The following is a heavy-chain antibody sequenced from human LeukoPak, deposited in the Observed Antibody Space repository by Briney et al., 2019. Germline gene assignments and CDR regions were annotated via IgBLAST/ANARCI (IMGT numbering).Heavy chain of an antibody. J-gene: IGHJ4*02. Sequence: SETLSRTCAVYGGSISGYYWTWIRQPPGKGLEWIGYIYYTGSTNYNPSLKSRVTISVDTSKNQFSLNLSSVTAADTALYYCARFDRDGYNLDYWGQGTLVTVSS. CDR2: IYYTGST. V-gene: IGHV4-59*01. CDR3: ARFDRDGYNLDY. CDR1: GGSISGYY. D-gene: IGHD5-24*01.